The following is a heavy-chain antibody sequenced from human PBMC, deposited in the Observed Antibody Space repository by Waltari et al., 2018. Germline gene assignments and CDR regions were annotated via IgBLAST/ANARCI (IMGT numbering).Heavy chain of an antibody. CDR1: GYSISSGYY. Sequence: QVQLQESGPGLVKPSETLSLTCTVSGYSISSGYYWGWIRQPPGKGLEWIGSIYHSGSTYYNPSLKSRDTISVDTSKNQFSLKLSSVTAADTAVYYCARGGYSYGNFDYWGQGTLVTVSS. CDR2: IYHSGST. J-gene: IGHJ4*02. D-gene: IGHD5-18*01. CDR3: ARGGYSYGNFDY. V-gene: IGHV4-38-2*02.